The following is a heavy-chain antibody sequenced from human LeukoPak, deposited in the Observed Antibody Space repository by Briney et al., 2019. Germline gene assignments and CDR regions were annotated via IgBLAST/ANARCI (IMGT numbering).Heavy chain of an antibody. CDR1: GFMFSRYS. J-gene: IGHJ4*02. V-gene: IGHV3-7*01. CDR3: ARWRGAQSEFDY. D-gene: IGHD3-3*01. CDR2: LKESGMEK. Sequence: GGSLRLSCVGSGFMFSRYSMGCVRQAPGKGLEVVAHLKESGMEKEYVDSVKGRFTISRDNAEHFLYLQMNSLRAEATALYFCARWRGAQSEFDYWGQGTQVTVSS.